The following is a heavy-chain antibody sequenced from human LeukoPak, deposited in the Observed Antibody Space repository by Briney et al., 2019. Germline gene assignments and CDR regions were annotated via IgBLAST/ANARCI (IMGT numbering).Heavy chain of an antibody. Sequence: SETLSLTCAVYGGSFSGYYWSWIRQPPGKGLEWIGEINHSGSTNYNPSLKSRVTISVDTSKNQFSLKLSSVTAADTAVYYCARLGYSGSRWGQGTLVTVSS. J-gene: IGHJ4*02. CDR1: GGSFSGYY. V-gene: IGHV4-34*01. CDR3: ARLGYSGSR. CDR2: INHSGST. D-gene: IGHD5-12*01.